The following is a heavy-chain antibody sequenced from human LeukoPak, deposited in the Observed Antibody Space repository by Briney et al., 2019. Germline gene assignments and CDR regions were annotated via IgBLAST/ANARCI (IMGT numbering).Heavy chain of an antibody. D-gene: IGHD2-15*01. J-gene: IGHJ3*02. CDR3: AKSSYGYCSGGSCYVPGAFDI. Sequence: GRSLRLSCAASGFSFDDYAMHWVRQAPGKGLEWASGISWNSVSKAYADSVKGRFTISGDNAKNSLYLQMNSLRAEDTALYYCAKSSYGYCSGGSCYVPGAFDIWGQGTMVTVSS. CDR1: GFSFDDYA. V-gene: IGHV3-9*01. CDR2: ISWNSVSK.